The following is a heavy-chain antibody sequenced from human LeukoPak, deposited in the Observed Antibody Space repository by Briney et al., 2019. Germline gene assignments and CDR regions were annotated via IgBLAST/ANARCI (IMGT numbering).Heavy chain of an antibody. J-gene: IGHJ4*02. CDR3: ARDPTSGSHPHFDF. CDR2: IKQDGSEK. V-gene: IGHV3-7*01. Sequence: GGSLRLSCAASGFTFSSYWMSWVRQAPGKGLEWVANIKQDGSEKYYVDSVKGRFTISRDNAKNSLFLQMNSLRGEDTAVYYCARDPTSGSHPHFDFWGQGILVTVSS. CDR1: GFTFSSYW. D-gene: IGHD1-26*01.